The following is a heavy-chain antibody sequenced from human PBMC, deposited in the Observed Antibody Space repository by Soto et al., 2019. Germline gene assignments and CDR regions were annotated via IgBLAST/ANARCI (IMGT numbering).Heavy chain of an antibody. CDR1: RGSFSGYY. V-gene: IGHV4-34*01. J-gene: IGHJ6*02. D-gene: IGHD4-17*01. CDR3: ARASDYGGNSEDGMEV. Sequence: SETLSLTCAVYRGSFSGYYWSWIRQPPGKGLERMGEINHSGRTNYNPSLKSRVTISVDTSQKQFSLKLNSVNAADTAVYYCARASDYGGNSEDGMEVWGQGTTVT. CDR2: INHSGRT.